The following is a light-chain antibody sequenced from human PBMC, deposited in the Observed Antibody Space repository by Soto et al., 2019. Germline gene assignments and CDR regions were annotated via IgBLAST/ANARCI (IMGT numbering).Light chain of an antibody. Sequence: QSVLTQPPSVSGAPGQRVTISCTGSSPNIGAGYDVHWYQQLPGTAPKLLIYGNSNRPSGVPDRFSGSKSGTSASLAITGLQAEDEADHYCQSYDSSLSGSVFGGGTKLTVL. CDR1: SPNIGAGYD. J-gene: IGLJ2*01. V-gene: IGLV1-40*01. CDR3: QSYDSSLSGSV. CDR2: GNS.